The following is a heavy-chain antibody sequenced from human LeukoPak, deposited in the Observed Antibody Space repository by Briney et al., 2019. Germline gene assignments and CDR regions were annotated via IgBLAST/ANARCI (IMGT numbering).Heavy chain of an antibody. Sequence: GGSLRLSCSASGLTLSDHIIDWVRQAPGKGLEWVGRSRRKSMSYTTQYAASVQGRFTLSRDDSQNSLYLQMNSLRTEDTAVYFCTRDWGQSGNTAFDIWGQGTMVTVSS. D-gene: IGHD4-23*01. CDR2: SRRKSMSYTT. V-gene: IGHV3-72*01. CDR1: GLTLSDHI. J-gene: IGHJ3*02. CDR3: TRDWGQSGNTAFDI.